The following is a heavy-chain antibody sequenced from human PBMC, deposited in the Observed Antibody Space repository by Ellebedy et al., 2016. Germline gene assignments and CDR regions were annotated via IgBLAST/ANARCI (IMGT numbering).Heavy chain of an antibody. D-gene: IGHD3-10*01. CDR2: ISGSGGST. J-gene: IGHJ4*02. CDR1: GFTFSSYA. Sequence: GGSLRLXCAASGFTFSSYAMSWVRQAPGKGLEWVSGISGSGGSTYYADSVKGRFTISRDNSKNTLYLQMNSLRAEDTAVYYCAKEDFARMFGLYGSGSYGLFDYWGQGTLVTVSS. CDR3: AKEDFARMFGLYGSGSYGLFDY. V-gene: IGHV3-23*01.